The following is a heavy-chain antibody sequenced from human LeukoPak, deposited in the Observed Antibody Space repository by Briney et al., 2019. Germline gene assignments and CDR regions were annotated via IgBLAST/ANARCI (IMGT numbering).Heavy chain of an antibody. CDR2: IYYSGST. CDR3: ARGSGGT. D-gene: IGHD2-15*01. CDR1: GGSFSGYY. Sequence: SETLSLTCAVYGGSFSGYYWSWIRQPPGKGLEWIGYIYYSGSTNYNPSLKSRVTISVDTSKNQFSLKLSSVTAADTAVYYCARGSGGTWGQGTLVTVSS. J-gene: IGHJ5*02. V-gene: IGHV4-59*01.